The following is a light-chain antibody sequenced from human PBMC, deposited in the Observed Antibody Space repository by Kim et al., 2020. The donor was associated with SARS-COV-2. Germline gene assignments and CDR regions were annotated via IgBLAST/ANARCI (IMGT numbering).Light chain of an antibody. Sequence: PGERATLSCRASQSFSSNYLAWYQQNPGQPPRLLIYGTSSRAAGIPDRFSGSGSGTDFTLTISRLEPEDFAVYYCQQYSRSPWTFGQGTKVDIK. V-gene: IGKV3-20*01. CDR3: QQYSRSPWT. J-gene: IGKJ1*01. CDR2: GTS. CDR1: QSFSSNY.